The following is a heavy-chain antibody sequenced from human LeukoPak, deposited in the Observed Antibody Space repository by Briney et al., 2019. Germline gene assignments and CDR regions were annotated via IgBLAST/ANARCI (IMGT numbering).Heavy chain of an antibody. CDR3: ARDPWSELRMVVAFDI. CDR2: ISAYNGNT. V-gene: IGHV1-18*01. J-gene: IGHJ3*02. Sequence: ASVKVSCKASGYTFTSYGISWVRQAPGQGLEWMGWISAYNGNTNYAQKLQGRVTMTTDTSTSTAYMELRSLRSDDTAVYYCARDPWSELRMVVAFDIWGQGTMVTVSS. D-gene: IGHD1-7*01. CDR1: GYTFTSYG.